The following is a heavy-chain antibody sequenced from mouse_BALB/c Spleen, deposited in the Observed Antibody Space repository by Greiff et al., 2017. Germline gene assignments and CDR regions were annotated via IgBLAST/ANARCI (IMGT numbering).Heavy chain of an antibody. CDR2: IYPGDGDT. J-gene: IGHJ4*01. CDR1: GYTFTSYW. Sequence: VKLMESGAELARPGASVKLSCKASGYTFTSYWMQWVKQRPGQGLEWIGAIYPGDGDTRYTQKFKGKATLTADKSSSTAYMQLSSLASEDSAVYYCARGGDYYAMDYWGQGTSVTVSS. V-gene: IGHV1-87*01. CDR3: ARGGDYYAMDY.